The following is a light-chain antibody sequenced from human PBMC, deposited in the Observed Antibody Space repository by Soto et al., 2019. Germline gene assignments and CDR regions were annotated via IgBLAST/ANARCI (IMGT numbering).Light chain of an antibody. CDR1: SSDIGSYNL. J-gene: IGLJ2*01. Sequence: QSALTQPASVSGSPGQSITIPCTGTSSDIGSYNLVSWYQQYPGKAPKVMIYEGSKRPSGVSNRFSGSKSGNTASLTISGLQNEDEADYYCCSYAGSNTFVVFGGGTKLTVL. CDR3: CSYAGSNTFVV. CDR2: EGS. V-gene: IGLV2-23*03.